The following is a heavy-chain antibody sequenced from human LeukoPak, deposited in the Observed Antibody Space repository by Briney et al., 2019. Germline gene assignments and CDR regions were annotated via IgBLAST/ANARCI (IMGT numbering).Heavy chain of an antibody. D-gene: IGHD3-22*01. CDR1: GYTFTGYY. CDR3: ARVYYYDSSGYLDAFDI. V-gene: IGHV1-18*04. J-gene: IGHJ3*02. Sequence: ASVKVSCKASGYTFTGYYMHWVRQAPGQGLEWMGWISAYNGNTNYAQKLQGRVTMTTDTSTSTAYMELRSLRSDDTAVYYCARVYYYDSSGYLDAFDIWGQETMVTVSS. CDR2: ISAYNGNT.